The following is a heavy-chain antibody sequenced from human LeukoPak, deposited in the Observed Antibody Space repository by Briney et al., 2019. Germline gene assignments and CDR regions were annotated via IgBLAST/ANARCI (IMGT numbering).Heavy chain of an antibody. CDR2: INHSGST. V-gene: IGHV4-34*01. CDR3: ARAKRAVIRITIFGGAWFDP. J-gene: IGHJ5*02. CDR1: GGSFSGYY. Sequence: ASETLSLTCAVYGGSFSGYYWSWIRQPPGKGLEWIGEINHSGSTNYNPSLKSRVTISVDTSKNQFSLKLSSVTAADTAVYYCARAKRAVIRITIFGGAWFDPWGQGTLVTVSS. D-gene: IGHD3-3*01.